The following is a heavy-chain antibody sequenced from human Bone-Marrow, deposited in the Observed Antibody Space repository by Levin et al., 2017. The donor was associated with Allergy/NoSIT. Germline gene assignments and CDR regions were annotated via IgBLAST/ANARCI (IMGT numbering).Heavy chain of an antibody. CDR3: ARFSGPSLTYNWFDP. CDR2: IYPCDSNT. V-gene: IGHV5-51*01. D-gene: IGHD2-15*01. CDR1: GYTFSGYW. J-gene: IGHJ5*02. Sequence: GESLKISCKGSGYTFSGYWIGWVRQMPGKGLEWMGIIYPCDSNTRYSPPFQGQVTISVDKSISTAYLQWRGLKASDTAIYFCARFSGPSLTYNWFDPWGQGTLVTVSS.